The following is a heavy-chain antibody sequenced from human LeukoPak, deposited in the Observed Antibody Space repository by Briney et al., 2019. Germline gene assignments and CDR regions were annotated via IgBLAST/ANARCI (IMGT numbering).Heavy chain of an antibody. J-gene: IGHJ4*02. CDR2: ISSGGSTI. D-gene: IGHD1-14*01. CDR1: GFTFISYS. Sequence: PGGSLRLSCAASGFTFISYSMNWVRQAPGKGLEWVSYISSGGSTIYYADSVRGRFTISRDTAKNSLYLEMNSLRDEDTAMYYCVRGDQEASEPAFDYWGQGTLVTVSS. CDR3: VRGDQEASEPAFDY. V-gene: IGHV3-48*02.